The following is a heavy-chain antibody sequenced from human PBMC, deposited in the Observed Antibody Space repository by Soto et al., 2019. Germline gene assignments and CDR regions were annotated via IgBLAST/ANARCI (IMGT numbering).Heavy chain of an antibody. V-gene: IGHV4-34*01. CDR1: GGSFSGYY. Sequence: SETLSLTCAVDGGSFSGYYWSWIRQPPGKGLEWIGEINHSGSTNYNPSLKSRVTISVDTSKNQFSLKLSSVTAADTAVYYCGIAVAGTAEYFQHWGQGTLVTVSS. CDR2: INHSGST. D-gene: IGHD6-19*01. J-gene: IGHJ1*01. CDR3: GIAVAGTAEYFQH.